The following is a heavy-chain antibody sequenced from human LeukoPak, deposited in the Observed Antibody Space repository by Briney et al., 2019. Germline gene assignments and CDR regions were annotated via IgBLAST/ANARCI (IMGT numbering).Heavy chain of an antibody. V-gene: IGHV1-69*04. CDR3: ARMGLYSYGDYYYYGMDV. D-gene: IGHD5-18*01. Sequence: ASVKVSCKASGGTFSSYAISWVRQAPGQGLEWMGRIIPILGIANYAQKFQGRVTITAEKSTSTAYMELSSLRSEDTAVYYCARMGLYSYGDYYYYGMDVWGQGTTVTVSS. CDR2: IIPILGIA. CDR1: GGTFSSYA. J-gene: IGHJ6*02.